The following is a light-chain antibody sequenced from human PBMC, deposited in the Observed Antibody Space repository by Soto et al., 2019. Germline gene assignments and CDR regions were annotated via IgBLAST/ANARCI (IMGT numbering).Light chain of an antibody. J-gene: IGKJ3*01. CDR3: QQANSFPLT. CDR1: QGISSW. Sequence: DIQMTQYPYSVSASVGDRVTISCRASQGISSWLAWYQQQPGKAPSLLIYSASTLHSGVPSSFSGSGSGTDFTHTISSLQPEDFATYYCQQANSFPLTFGPGTKVDIK. CDR2: SAS. V-gene: IGKV1-12*01.